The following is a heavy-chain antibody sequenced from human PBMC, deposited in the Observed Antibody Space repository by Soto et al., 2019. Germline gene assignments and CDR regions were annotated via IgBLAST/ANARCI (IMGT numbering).Heavy chain of an antibody. CDR1: GFTFSSYG. V-gene: IGHV3-33*01. CDR3: ARVLCGGGSCYSFYYYYGMDV. CDR2: IWYDGSNK. D-gene: IGHD2-15*01. Sequence: GGSLRLSCAASGFTFSSYGMHWVRQAPGKGLEWVAVIWYDGSNKYYADSVKGRFTISRDNSKNTLYLQMNSLRAEDTAVYYCARVLCGGGSCYSFYYYYGMDVWGQGTRVTVSS. J-gene: IGHJ6*02.